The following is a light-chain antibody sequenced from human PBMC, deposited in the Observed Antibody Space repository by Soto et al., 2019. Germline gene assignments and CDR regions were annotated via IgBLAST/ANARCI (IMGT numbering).Light chain of an antibody. CDR2: AAS. V-gene: IGKV3-20*01. CDR1: QSVSSTY. J-gene: IGKJ1*01. CDR3: QQYGRTPTWT. Sequence: EIVLTQFQATLSLSPGERAILSSRASQSVSSTYLSWYQQKPGQAPRLLIYAASSRATGIPDRVSGSGYGPEFTLTMSRLGPEGSAMYYCQQYGRTPTWTFGQGNKVEIK.